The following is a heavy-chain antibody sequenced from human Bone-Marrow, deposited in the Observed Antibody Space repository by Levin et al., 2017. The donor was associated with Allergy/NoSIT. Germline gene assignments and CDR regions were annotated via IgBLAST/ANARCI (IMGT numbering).Heavy chain of an antibody. CDR3: AREGLFMVRVFDY. J-gene: IGHJ4*02. CDR2: ISSRNTTM. CDR1: GFSFSSYE. Sequence: GGSLRLSCAASGFSFSSYEMNWVRQAPGKGLEWVSYISSRNTTMYYADSVKGRFTISRDNAEYSLYLQMNSLRAEDTAIYYCAREGLFMVRVFDYWGRGTLVTVSS. V-gene: IGHV3-48*03. D-gene: IGHD3-10*01.